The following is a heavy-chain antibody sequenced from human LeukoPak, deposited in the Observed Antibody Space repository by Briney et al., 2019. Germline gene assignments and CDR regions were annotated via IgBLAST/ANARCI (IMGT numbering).Heavy chain of an antibody. CDR1: GFTFGDYA. J-gene: IGHJ6*02. CDR2: IRSKAYGGTT. V-gene: IGHV3-49*03. D-gene: IGHD6-13*01. Sequence: GGSLRLSCTASGFTFGDYAMSWFRQAPGKGLEWVGFIRSKAYGGTTEYAASVKGRFTISRDDSKSIAYLQMNSLRAEDTAVYYCAKDSRWGSRVYYYYGMDVWGQGTTVTVSS. CDR3: AKDSRWGSRVYYYYGMDV.